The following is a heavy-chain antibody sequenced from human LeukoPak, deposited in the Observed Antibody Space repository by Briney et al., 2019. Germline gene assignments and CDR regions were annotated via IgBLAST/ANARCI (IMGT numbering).Heavy chain of an antibody. J-gene: IGHJ4*02. V-gene: IGHV4-59*01. Sequence: SETLSLTCTVSGDFITAYYWSWIRQPPGKGLEWIGYVYYTGSTEYNPSLRSRVTISVDTSKNQFSLKLSSVTAADTAVYYCARVGVDDSGNIIKYFFDYWGQGTLVTVSS. D-gene: IGHD4-23*01. CDR3: ARVGVDDSGNIIKYFFDY. CDR1: GDFITAYY. CDR2: VYYTGST.